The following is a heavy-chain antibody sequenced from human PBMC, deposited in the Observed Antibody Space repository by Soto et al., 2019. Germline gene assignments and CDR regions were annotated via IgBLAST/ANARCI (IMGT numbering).Heavy chain of an antibody. CDR1: GGSFSGYY. CDR2: INHSGST. CDR3: ASTLLATMGSLDY. J-gene: IGHJ4*02. V-gene: IGHV4-34*01. Sequence: QEKLQQWGAGLLKHSETLSLTCAVYGGSFSGYYWSWIRQPPGKGLEWIGEINHSGSTNYNPSLKSRVTISVDTSKNQFSLKLCSVTAADTAVYYCASTLLATMGSLDYWGQGTLVTVSS. D-gene: IGHD5-12*01.